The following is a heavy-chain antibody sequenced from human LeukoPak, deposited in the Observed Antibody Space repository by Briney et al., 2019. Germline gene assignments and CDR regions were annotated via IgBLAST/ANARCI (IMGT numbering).Heavy chain of an antibody. J-gene: IGHJ4*02. CDR3: ARGYYDILTGYSSFSDY. CDR2: IIPIFGTA. CDR1: GGTFSSYA. Sequence: GASVKVSCKASGGTFSSYAISWVRQAPGQGLEWMGGIIPIFGTANYAQKFQGRVTITADESTSTAYMELSSLRSEDTAVYYCARGYYDILTGYSSFSDYWGQGTLVTVSS. V-gene: IGHV1-69*13. D-gene: IGHD3-9*01.